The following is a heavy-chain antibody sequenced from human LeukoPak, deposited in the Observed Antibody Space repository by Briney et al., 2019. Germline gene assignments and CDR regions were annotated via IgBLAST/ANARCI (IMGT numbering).Heavy chain of an antibody. CDR1: GFTFSDYD. CDR3: AKLSLLAPSDY. D-gene: IGHD2-15*01. J-gene: IGHJ4*02. V-gene: IGHV3-30*18. CDR2: ISYAGSNK. Sequence: PGGSLRLSCAGSGFTFSDYDMPWVRQAPGKGLEWVAIISYAGSNKYYADSVKGRFTISRDNSKNTLYLQMNSLRAEDTAVYYCAKLSLLAPSDYWGQGTLVTVSS.